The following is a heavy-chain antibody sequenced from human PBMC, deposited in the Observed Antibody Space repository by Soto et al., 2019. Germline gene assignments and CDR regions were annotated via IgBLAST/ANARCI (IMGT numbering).Heavy chain of an antibody. J-gene: IGHJ6*02. CDR2: ISSSSSYI. CDR3: ARDRSDYDILTGYYPYYYYYGMDV. V-gene: IGHV3-21*01. D-gene: IGHD3-9*01. Sequence: EVQLVESGGGLVKPGGSLRLSCAASGFTFSSYSMNWVRQAPGKGLEWVSSISSSSSYIYYADSVKGRFTISRDNAKNSLSLQMNSLRAEDTAVYYCARDRSDYDILTGYYPYYYYYGMDVWGQGTTVTVSS. CDR1: GFTFSSYS.